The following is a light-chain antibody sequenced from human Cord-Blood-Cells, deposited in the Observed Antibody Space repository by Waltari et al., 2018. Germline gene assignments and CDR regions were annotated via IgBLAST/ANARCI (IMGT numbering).Light chain of an antibody. J-gene: IGKJ2*01. CDR2: KAC. Sequence: DIQMTQSPSTLSASVGDRVTITCRASQSISSWLAWYQQKPGKAPKLLIYKACSLESGVPSRFGGSGSGTEFTLTISSLQPDDFATYYCQQYNSYSYTFGQGTKLEIK. V-gene: IGKV1-5*03. CDR1: QSISSW. CDR3: QQYNSYSYT.